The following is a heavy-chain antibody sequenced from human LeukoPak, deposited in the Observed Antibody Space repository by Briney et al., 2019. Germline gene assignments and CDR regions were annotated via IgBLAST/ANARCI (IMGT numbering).Heavy chain of an antibody. CDR3: ATEGIVVLPAARSGTYAFDI. D-gene: IGHD2-2*01. CDR2: VNPDSGGT. Sequence: ASVKVSCKASGYTFTGYYIHWVRQAPGQGLEWMGWVNPDSGGTHYAQKFQGRVTMTRDTSISTAYMELSRLTSDDTAVYYCATEGIVVLPAARSGTYAFDIWGQGTVVTVSS. J-gene: IGHJ3*02. V-gene: IGHV1-2*02. CDR1: GYTFTGYY.